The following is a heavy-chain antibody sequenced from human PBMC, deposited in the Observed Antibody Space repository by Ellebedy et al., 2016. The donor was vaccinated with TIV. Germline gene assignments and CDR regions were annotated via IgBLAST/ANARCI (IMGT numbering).Heavy chain of an antibody. Sequence: GESLKISXAASGFTFSDYYMSWIRQAPGKGLEWVSYISSSGSTIYYADSVKGRFTISRDNAKNSLYLQMNSLRAEDTAVYYCASVGIAARLWGQGTTVIVSS. CDR2: ISSSGSTI. CDR1: GFTFSDYY. J-gene: IGHJ6*02. CDR3: ASVGIAARL. V-gene: IGHV3-11*01. D-gene: IGHD6-6*01.